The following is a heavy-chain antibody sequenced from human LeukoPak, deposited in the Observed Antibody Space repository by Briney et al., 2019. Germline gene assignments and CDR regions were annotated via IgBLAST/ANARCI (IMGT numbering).Heavy chain of an antibody. CDR2: ISGSGGST. Sequence: GGSLRLSCAASGFTFSSYAMSWVRQAPGKGLEWVSAISGSGGSTYYADSVKGRFTISRDNSKNTLYLQMNSLRAEDTAVYYCAKDYPLGYCSGGSCYGGVRGVFDYWGQGTLVTVSS. V-gene: IGHV3-23*01. CDR1: GFTFSSYA. D-gene: IGHD2-15*01. CDR3: AKDYPLGYCSGGSCYGGVRGVFDY. J-gene: IGHJ4*02.